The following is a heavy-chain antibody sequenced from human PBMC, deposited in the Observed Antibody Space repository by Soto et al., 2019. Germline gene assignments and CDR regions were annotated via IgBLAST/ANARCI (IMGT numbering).Heavy chain of an antibody. V-gene: IGHV3-30-3*01. CDR3: ARDWNAFLALDY. J-gene: IGHJ4*02. D-gene: IGHD1-1*01. CDR1: GFTFSSYA. Sequence: QVQLVESGGGVVQPGRSLRLSCAASGFTFSSYAMHWVRQAPGKGLEWVAVISYDGSNKYYADSVKGRFTISRDNSKNTLYLQMNSLRAEDTAVYYCARDWNAFLALDYWGQGTLVTVSS. CDR2: ISYDGSNK.